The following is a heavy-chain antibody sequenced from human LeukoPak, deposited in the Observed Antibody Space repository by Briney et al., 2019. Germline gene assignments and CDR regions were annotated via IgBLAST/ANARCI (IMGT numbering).Heavy chain of an antibody. Sequence: GGSLRLSCAASGFTFSSYGMHWVRQAPGKGLEWVAVIWYDGSNKYYADSVKGRFTISRDNSKNTLYLQMNSLRAEDTAVYYCAKETGSVLRYFDWLSAPGWHYYYGMDVWGQGTTVTVSS. D-gene: IGHD3-9*01. CDR3: AKETGSVLRYFDWLSAPGWHYYYGMDV. J-gene: IGHJ6*02. CDR2: IWYDGSNK. V-gene: IGHV3-30*02. CDR1: GFTFSSYG.